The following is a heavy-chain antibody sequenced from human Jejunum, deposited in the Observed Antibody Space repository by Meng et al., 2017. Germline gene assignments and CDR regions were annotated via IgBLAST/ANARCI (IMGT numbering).Heavy chain of an antibody. V-gene: IGHV3-21*01. D-gene: IGHD6-13*01. J-gene: IGHJ4*02. CDR3: ARETAPGTQRQFDY. CDR2: ISSSRSYI. Sequence: GGSLRLSCAASGFTFTRHSMNWVRQAPGKGLEWVSSISSSRSYIYYADSVKGRFTISRDNAENSLYLQMDSLRAEETAVYYCARETAPGTQRQFDYWGQGTLVTVSS. CDR1: GFTFTRHS.